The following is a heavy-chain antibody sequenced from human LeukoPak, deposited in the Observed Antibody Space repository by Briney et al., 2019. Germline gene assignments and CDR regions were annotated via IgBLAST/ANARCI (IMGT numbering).Heavy chain of an antibody. CDR2: ISSCSSYI. V-gene: IGHV3-21*01. D-gene: IGHD3-22*01. J-gene: IGHJ4*02. Sequence: GGSLRLSCAASGFTFSSYSMNWVRQAPGKGLEWVSSISSCSSYIYYADSVKGRFTISRDNAKNSLHLQMNSLRAEDTAVYYCARDSEYYYDSSGYHEDYWGQGTLVTVSS. CDR3: ARDSEYYYDSSGYHEDY. CDR1: GFTFSSYS.